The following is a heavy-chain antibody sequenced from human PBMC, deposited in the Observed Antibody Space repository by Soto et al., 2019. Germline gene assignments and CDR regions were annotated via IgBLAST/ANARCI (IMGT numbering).Heavy chain of an antibody. CDR3: ARGGWRHIDY. CDR2: IYYSGST. CDR1: GGSISTYY. V-gene: IGHV4-59*08. J-gene: IGHJ4*02. Sequence: QVQLQESGPGLAKPSETLSLTCTVSGGSISTYYWSWIRQPPGKGLEWIGYIYYSGSTNYNPSLKSPVTISVDTSKDQFSLKLSSVPAADTAVYYCARGGWRHIDYWGQGTLVTVAS. D-gene: IGHD3-3*01.